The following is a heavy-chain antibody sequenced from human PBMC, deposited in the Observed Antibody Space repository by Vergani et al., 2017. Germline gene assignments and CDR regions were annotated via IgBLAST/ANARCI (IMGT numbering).Heavy chain of an antibody. CDR1: GFSLSTSGVG. Sequence: QIPLKESGPTLVKPTQILTLTCTFSGFSLSTSGVGVGWIRQPPGKALEWLALIYWNDDKRYSPSLKSRLTITKDTSKNQVVLTMTNMDPVDTATYYCSHAGMVREVTPQRGENWFDPWGQGTLVTVSS. CDR2: IYWNDDK. V-gene: IGHV2-5*01. CDR3: SHAGMVREVTPQRGENWFDP. J-gene: IGHJ5*02. D-gene: IGHD3-10*01.